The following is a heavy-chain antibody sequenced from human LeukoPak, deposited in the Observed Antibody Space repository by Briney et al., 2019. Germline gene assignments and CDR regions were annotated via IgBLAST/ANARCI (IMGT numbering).Heavy chain of an antibody. Sequence: SETLSLTCTVSGGSISSGGYYWSWIRQRPGKGLEWIGYIYYSGSTYYNPSLKSRVTISVDTSKNQFSLKLSSVTAADTAVYYCARSAAERGGPPDYWGQGTLVTVSS. V-gene: IGHV4-31*03. J-gene: IGHJ4*02. CDR2: IYYSGST. CDR1: GGSISSGGYY. CDR3: ARSAAERGGPPDY. D-gene: IGHD3-10*01.